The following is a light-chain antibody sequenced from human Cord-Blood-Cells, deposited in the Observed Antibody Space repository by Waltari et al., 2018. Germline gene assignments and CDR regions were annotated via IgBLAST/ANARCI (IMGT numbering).Light chain of an antibody. Sequence: DIQITQSPSPLSASVGHSGTLTRRASQSISSYLKWYQKKPGKAHKRLIYAASSLQSGVPSRFSCSGSRTDFSLTISSLRPEGFSSYYCQQSYSTPYTFGQGTKLEIK. J-gene: IGKJ2*01. V-gene: IGKV1-39*01. CDR3: QQSYSTPYT. CDR2: AAS. CDR1: QSISSY.